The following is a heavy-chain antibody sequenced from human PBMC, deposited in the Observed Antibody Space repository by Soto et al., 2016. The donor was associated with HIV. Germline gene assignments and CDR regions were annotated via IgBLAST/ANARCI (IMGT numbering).Heavy chain of an antibody. CDR3: ARGPRNYYGSGRSYNWFDP. J-gene: IGHJ5*02. CDR2: INHSGRT. D-gene: IGHD3-10*01. CDR1: GESFSGYY. Sequence: QVQLQQWGAGLLKPSETLSLTCAVYGESFSGYYWNWIRQPPGKGLEWIGEINHSGRTNYNPSLKNRVTISIDTSKNQFSLRLSFVTAADTAVYYCARGPRNYYGSGRSYNWFDPWGQGAPGHRLL. V-gene: IGHV4-34*01.